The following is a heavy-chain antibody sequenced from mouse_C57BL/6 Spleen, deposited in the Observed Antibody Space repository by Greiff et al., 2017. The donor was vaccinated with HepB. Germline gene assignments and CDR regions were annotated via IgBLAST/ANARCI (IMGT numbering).Heavy chain of an antibody. V-gene: IGHV5-17*01. Sequence: EVKLVESGGGLVKPGGSLKLSCAASGFTFSDYGMHWVHQAPEKGLEWVAYISSGSSTIYYADTVKGRFTISRDNAKNTLFLQMTSLRSEDTAMYYCARGLPQYYYAMDYWGQGTSVTVSS. CDR2: ISSGSSTI. CDR1: GFTFSDYG. J-gene: IGHJ4*01. CDR3: ARGLPQYYYAMDY. D-gene: IGHD3-1*01.